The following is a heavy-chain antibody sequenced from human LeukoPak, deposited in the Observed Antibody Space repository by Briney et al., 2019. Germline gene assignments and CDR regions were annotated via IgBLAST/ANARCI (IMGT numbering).Heavy chain of an antibody. CDR3: AKLGYCSSTSCTTNWFDP. D-gene: IGHD2-2*01. V-gene: IGHV3-23*01. CDR2: ISGSGSST. CDR1: GFTFSSYA. Sequence: PGRSLRLSCAASGFTFSSYAMSWVRQAPGKGLEWVSAISGSGSSTYYADSVKGRFTISRDNSKNTLYLQMNSLRAEDTAVYYCAKLGYCSSTSCTTNWFDPWGQGTLVTVSS. J-gene: IGHJ5*02.